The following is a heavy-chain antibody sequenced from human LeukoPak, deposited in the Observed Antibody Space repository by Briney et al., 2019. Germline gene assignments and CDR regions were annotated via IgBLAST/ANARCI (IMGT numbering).Heavy chain of an antibody. CDR3: ARLRRVYSSRDYYYMDV. CDR1: GGSFSGYY. V-gene: IGHV4-34*01. Sequence: SETLSLTCAVYGGSFSGYYWSWIRQPPGKGLEWIGEISHSGSTNYNPSLKSRVTISVDTSKNQFSLKLSSVTAADTAVYYCARLRRVYSSRDYYYMDVWGKGTTVTISS. CDR2: ISHSGST. D-gene: IGHD6-13*01. J-gene: IGHJ6*03.